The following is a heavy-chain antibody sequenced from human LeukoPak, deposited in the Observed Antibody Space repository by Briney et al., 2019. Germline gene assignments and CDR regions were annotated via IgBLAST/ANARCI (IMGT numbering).Heavy chain of an antibody. J-gene: IGHJ4*02. CDR1: GYTFTSYG. V-gene: IGHV1-8*03. Sequence: VKVSCKASGYTFTSYGINWVRQATGQGLEWMGWMNPNSGNTGYAQKFQGRVTITRNTSISTAYMELSSLRSDDTAVYYCARDLSGSPTSFDYWGQGTLVTVSS. D-gene: IGHD1-26*01. CDR3: ARDLSGSPTSFDY. CDR2: MNPNSGNT.